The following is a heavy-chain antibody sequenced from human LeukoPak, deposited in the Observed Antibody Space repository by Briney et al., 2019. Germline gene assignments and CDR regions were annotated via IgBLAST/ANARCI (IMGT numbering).Heavy chain of an antibody. Sequence: PSETLSLPCTVSGGSISSYYWSWIRQPPGKGLEWIGEINHSGSTNYNPSLKSRVTISVDTSKNQFSLKLSSVTAADTAVYYCARGPPFYDFWSGYFTYFDYWGQGTLVTVSS. CDR3: ARGPPFYDFWSGYFTYFDY. CDR1: GGSISSYY. CDR2: INHSGST. V-gene: IGHV4-34*01. D-gene: IGHD3-3*01. J-gene: IGHJ4*02.